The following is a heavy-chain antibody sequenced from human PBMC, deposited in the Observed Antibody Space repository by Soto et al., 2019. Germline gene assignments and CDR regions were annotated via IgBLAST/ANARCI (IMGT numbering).Heavy chain of an antibody. Sequence: QVQLVESGGGVVQPGRSLRLSCTASGFTFNPYAMHWVRQAPGRGLEWVAIISSDGFNKDYADAVKGRFTISRDNYKNTLYVQMNSRRDEDTAVYYCAKDPITNGWSANYFDSWGQGTLVTVSS. J-gene: IGHJ4*02. CDR1: GFTFNPYA. CDR2: ISSDGFNK. CDR3: AKDPITNGWSANYFDS. D-gene: IGHD6-19*01. V-gene: IGHV3-30*18.